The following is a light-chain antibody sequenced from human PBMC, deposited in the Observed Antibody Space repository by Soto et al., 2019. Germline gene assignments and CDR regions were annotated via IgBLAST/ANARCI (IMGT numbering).Light chain of an antibody. Sequence: DIVLTQSPGTLSLSPGERATLSCRASQSVNSGYLAWYQQKPGQAPRLLIYGASTRATGIPDRFSGSGSGTDFTLTISRLEPEDLAVYFFQQYGNSPPWTFGQGTKVEIK. CDR1: QSVNSGY. V-gene: IGKV3-20*01. CDR3: QQYGNSPPWT. CDR2: GAS. J-gene: IGKJ1*01.